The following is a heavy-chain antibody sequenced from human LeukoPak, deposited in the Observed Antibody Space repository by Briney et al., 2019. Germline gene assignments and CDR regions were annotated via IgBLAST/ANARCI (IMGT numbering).Heavy chain of an antibody. CDR2: IYYSGST. D-gene: IGHD3-16*02. J-gene: IGHJ4*02. V-gene: IGHV4-59*12. CDR3: ARGRYDYVWGSYRKLAFDY. CDR1: GGSLSSYY. Sequence: SETLSLTCTVSGGSLSSYYWSWLRQPPGKGLEGMGYIYYSGSTNYNPSLKSRVPISVDTSKNQFSLTLSSVTAADTAVYYCARGRYDYVWGSYRKLAFDYWGRGTLATVSS.